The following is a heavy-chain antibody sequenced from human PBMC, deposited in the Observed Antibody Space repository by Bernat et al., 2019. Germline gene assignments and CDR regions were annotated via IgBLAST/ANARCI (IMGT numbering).Heavy chain of an antibody. J-gene: IGHJ4*02. D-gene: IGHD4-17*01. CDR3: ARMYGDYGDHHFDY. Sequence: QVQLQQWGAGLLKPSETLSLTCAVYGGSFSGYYWSWIRQPPGKGLEWIGYIYYSGSTNYNPSLKSRVTISVDTSKNQFSLKLSSVTAADTAVYYCARMYGDYGDHHFDYWGQGTLVTVSS. CDR2: IYYSGST. V-gene: IGHV4-34*11. CDR1: GGSFSGYY.